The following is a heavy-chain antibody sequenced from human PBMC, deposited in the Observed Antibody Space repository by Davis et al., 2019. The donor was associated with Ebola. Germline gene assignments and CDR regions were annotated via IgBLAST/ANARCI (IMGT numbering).Heavy chain of an antibody. D-gene: IGHD3-10*01. Sequence: ASVKVSCKASGYTFTDYFMHWVRQAPGQGLEWLGRINCNSGGTNYAQKFQGRVTVTRDTSISTVYMELSSLISDDTAVFYCARDLSVVYGSGSLYSSNLYYYYGMDVWGQGTTVTVSS. J-gene: IGHJ6*02. CDR2: INCNSGGT. V-gene: IGHV1-2*06. CDR3: ARDLSVVYGSGSLYSSNLYYYYGMDV. CDR1: GYTFTDYF.